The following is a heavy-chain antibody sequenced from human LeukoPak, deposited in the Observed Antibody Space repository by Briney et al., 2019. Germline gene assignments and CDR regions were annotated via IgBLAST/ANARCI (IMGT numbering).Heavy chain of an antibody. D-gene: IGHD1-26*01. V-gene: IGHV3-66*01. CDR3: AKEEARWEWFDP. J-gene: IGHJ5*02. CDR2: ISSDGRT. Sequence: PGGSPRLSCAASGFTVNSNDMSWVRQAPGKGLEWVSVISSDGRTYYADSVKGRFTISRDNSKNTLDLQMNSLRVEDTAVYYCAKEEARWEWFDPWGQGTLVTVSS. CDR1: GFTVNSND.